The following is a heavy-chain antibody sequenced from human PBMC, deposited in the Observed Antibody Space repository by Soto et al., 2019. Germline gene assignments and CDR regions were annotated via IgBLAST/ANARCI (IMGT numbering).Heavy chain of an antibody. Sequence: GASVKVSCKASGYTFTSYGISWVRQAPGQGLEWMGGIIPIFGTANYAQKFQGRVTITADESTSTAYMELSSLRSEDTAVYYCARGGAGYCSGTSCLFPYYYGMDVWGQGTTVTVSS. CDR1: GYTFTSYG. D-gene: IGHD2-2*01. CDR3: ARGGAGYCSGTSCLFPYYYGMDV. V-gene: IGHV1-69*13. J-gene: IGHJ6*02. CDR2: IIPIFGTA.